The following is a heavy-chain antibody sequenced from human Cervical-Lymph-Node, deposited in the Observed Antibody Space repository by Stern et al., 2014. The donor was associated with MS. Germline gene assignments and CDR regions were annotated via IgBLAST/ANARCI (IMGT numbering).Heavy chain of an antibody. CDR1: GFTFSSYG. CDR3: ARDYEDTSMLFDH. V-gene: IGHV3-30*03. CDR2: SLFEGNTK. Sequence: VQLVESGGAVVQPGRSLRLSCAASGFTFSSYGMHWVRQAPGKGLGWVAVSLFEGNTKFYAASVNGRFTISRDNSKNTLHLQMNSVTPDDTAIYYCARDYEDTSMLFDHWGQGTLVTVSS. D-gene: IGHD2-8*01. J-gene: IGHJ4*02.